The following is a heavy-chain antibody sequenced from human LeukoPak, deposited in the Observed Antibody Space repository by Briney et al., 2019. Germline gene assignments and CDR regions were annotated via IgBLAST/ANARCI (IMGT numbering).Heavy chain of an antibody. CDR3: TRLGGYRSGWDHAT. D-gene: IGHD6-19*01. CDR2: IRSKANSYAT. Sequence: GGSLRLSCAASGFTFSGSAMHWVRQASGKRLEWVGRIRSKANSYATAYAASVKGRFTISRDDSKNTAYLQMNSLKTEDTAVYYCTRLGGYRSGWDHATWGQGTLVTVSS. CDR1: GFTFSGSA. V-gene: IGHV3-73*01. J-gene: IGHJ5*02.